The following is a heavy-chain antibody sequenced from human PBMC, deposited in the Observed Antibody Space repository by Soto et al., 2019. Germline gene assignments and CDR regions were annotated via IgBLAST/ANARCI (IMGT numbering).Heavy chain of an antibody. V-gene: IGHV3-23*01. CDR2: ITGGGDNT. D-gene: IGHD3-9*01. J-gene: IGHJ4*01. CDR1: GFTFTSYA. CDR3: TQDGGSRDWLTVN. Sequence: EVQLLESGGDLVQPGGSRRLSFAASGFTFTSYAMSWIRQAPGKGREWVSAITGGGDNTYYADSVKGRFTISRDNSKNTLYLQMNSLRAEDTAFYYCTQDGGSRDWLTVNWGHGTLVTVSS.